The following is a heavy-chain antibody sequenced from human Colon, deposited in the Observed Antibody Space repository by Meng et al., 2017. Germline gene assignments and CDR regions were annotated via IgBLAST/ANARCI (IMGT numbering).Heavy chain of an antibody. J-gene: IGHJ5*02. CDR2: IDHFGIS. CDR3: ATGLRHGDWFDP. Sequence: HVQIQQVGAGLLKPSATLSLTCAVSGGSFSGFYWSWIRQPPGKGLEWIGEIDHFGISNYNSSLKGRLTMSVDTSKKQISLTLTSVTAADTAVYYCATGLRHGDWFDPWGPGTLVTVSS. V-gene: IGHV4-34*02. CDR1: GGSFSGFY. D-gene: IGHD4-17*01.